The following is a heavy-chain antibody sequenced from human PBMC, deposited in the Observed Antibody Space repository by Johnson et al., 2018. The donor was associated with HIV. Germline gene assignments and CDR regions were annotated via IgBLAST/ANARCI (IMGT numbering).Heavy chain of an antibody. D-gene: IGHD2-21*02. V-gene: IGHV3-11*04. Sequence: QVQLVESGGGVVQPGRSLRLSCSASGFTFSDYYMSWIRQAPGKGLEWVSYISSSGSTIYYAASVKGRFTISRDNAKNTLYLQMNSLRAEDTAVYYCAKDIKRYCGGDCKDAFDIWGQGTMVTVSS. CDR1: GFTFSDYY. CDR3: AKDIKRYCGGDCKDAFDI. CDR2: ISSSGSTI. J-gene: IGHJ3*02.